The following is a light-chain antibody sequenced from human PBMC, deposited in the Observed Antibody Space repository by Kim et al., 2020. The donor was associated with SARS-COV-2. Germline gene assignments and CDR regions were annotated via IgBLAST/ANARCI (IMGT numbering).Light chain of an antibody. V-gene: IGKV3-20*01. CDR1: QSVSSSY. J-gene: IGKJ2*01. CDR3: QQYGSSPNT. CDR2: GAS. Sequence: SPGERATRSCRASQSVSSSYLAWYQQKPGQAPRLLIYGASSRATGIPDRFSGSGSGTDFTLTISRLEPEDFAVYYCQQYGSSPNTFGQGTKLEIK.